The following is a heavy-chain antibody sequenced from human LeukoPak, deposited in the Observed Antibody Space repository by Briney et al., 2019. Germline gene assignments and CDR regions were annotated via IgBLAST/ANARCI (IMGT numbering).Heavy chain of an antibody. Sequence: SVKVSCKASGGTFSSYAISWVRQAPGQGLEWMGGIIPIFGTANYAQKFQGRVTITADKSTSTAYMELSSLRSEDTAVYYCARGGKIQLWDYYYYYYMDVWGKGTTVTVSS. CDR1: GGTFSSYA. J-gene: IGHJ6*03. D-gene: IGHD5-18*01. V-gene: IGHV1-69*06. CDR3: ARGGKIQLWDYYYYYYMDV. CDR2: IIPIFGTA.